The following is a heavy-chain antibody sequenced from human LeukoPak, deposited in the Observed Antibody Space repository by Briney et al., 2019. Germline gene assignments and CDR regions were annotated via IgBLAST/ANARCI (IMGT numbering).Heavy chain of an antibody. CDR1: GGTFSSYA. CDR2: IIPIFGTA. D-gene: IGHD5-12*01. V-gene: IGHV1-69*13. CDR3: ARDRARYSGYDFSNDLDY. J-gene: IGHJ4*02. Sequence: ASVKVSCKASGGTFSSYAISWVRQAPGQGLEWMGGIIPIFGTANDAQKFQGRVTITADESTSTAYMELSSLRSEDTAVYYCARDRARYSGYDFSNDLDYWGQGTLVTVSS.